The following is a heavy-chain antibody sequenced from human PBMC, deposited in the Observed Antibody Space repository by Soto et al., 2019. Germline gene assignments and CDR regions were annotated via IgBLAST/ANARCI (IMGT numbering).Heavy chain of an antibody. V-gene: IGHV3-23*01. Sequence: GGPLRLSCAASGFTFSSYAMSWVRQAPGKGLEWVSAISGSGGSTYYADSVKGRFTISRDNSKNTLYLQMNSLRAEDTAVYYCAKDSSSSLTSSGYYNWFDPWGQGTLVTVSS. D-gene: IGHD3-22*01. J-gene: IGHJ5*02. CDR3: AKDSSSSLTSSGYYNWFDP. CDR2: ISGSGGST. CDR1: GFTFSSYA.